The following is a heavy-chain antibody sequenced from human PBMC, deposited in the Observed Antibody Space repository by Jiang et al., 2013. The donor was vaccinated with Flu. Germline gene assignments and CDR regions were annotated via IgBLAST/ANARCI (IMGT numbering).Heavy chain of an antibody. V-gene: IGHV4-39*07. Sequence: GSGLVKPSETLSLTCTVSGGSISSSNYYWGWIRQPPGKGLEWIGSVYYTGSTHYNPSLKSRGTISLDTSKRQVSLKLSSVTAADTAVYYCAREGDYNFDYWGRGNPGHRLL. CDR1: GGSISSSNYY. CDR2: VYYTGST. D-gene: IGHD4-11*01. CDR3: AREGDYNFDY. J-gene: IGHJ4*02.